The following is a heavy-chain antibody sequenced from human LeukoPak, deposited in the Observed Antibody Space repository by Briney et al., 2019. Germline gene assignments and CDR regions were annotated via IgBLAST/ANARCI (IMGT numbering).Heavy chain of an antibody. Sequence: SETLSLTCTVSSYSISSGYYWGWIRQPPGKGLEWIGSIYHSGSTYYNPSLKSRVTISVDTSKNQFSLKLSSVTAADTAVYYCASNGYNYPYYFDYWGQGTLVTVSS. CDR2: IYHSGST. V-gene: IGHV4-38-2*02. D-gene: IGHD5-24*01. J-gene: IGHJ4*02. CDR3: ASNGYNYPYYFDY. CDR1: SYSISSGYY.